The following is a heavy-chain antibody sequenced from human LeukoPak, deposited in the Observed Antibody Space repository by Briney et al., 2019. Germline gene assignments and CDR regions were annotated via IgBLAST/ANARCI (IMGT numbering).Heavy chain of an antibody. J-gene: IGHJ5*02. CDR2: IYYSGST. Sequence: PSETLPLTCTVSGGSISSYYWSWIRQPPGKGLEWIGYIYYSGSTNYNPSLKSRVTISVDTSKNQFSLKLSSVTAADTAVYYCARLAGIAVAGTWWFDPWGQGTLVTVSS. CDR3: ARLAGIAVAGTWWFDP. V-gene: IGHV4-59*01. CDR1: GGSISSYY. D-gene: IGHD6-19*01.